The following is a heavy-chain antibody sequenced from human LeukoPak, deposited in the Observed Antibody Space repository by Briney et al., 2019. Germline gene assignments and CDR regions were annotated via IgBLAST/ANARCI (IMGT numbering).Heavy chain of an antibody. CDR1: GFTFRSFA. J-gene: IGHJ4*02. Sequence: GGSLRLSCAASGFTFRSFAMSWVRQAPGKGLEWVSSISANGVSTYYADSVKGRFTISRGNSKNTLYLQMNSLRAEDTAVYYVAVAGTVDYWGQGTLVTVSS. CDR3: AVAGTVDY. CDR2: ISANGVST. D-gene: IGHD6-19*01. V-gene: IGHV3-23*01.